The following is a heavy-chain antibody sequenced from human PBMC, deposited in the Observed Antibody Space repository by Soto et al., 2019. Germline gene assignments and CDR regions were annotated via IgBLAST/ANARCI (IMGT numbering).Heavy chain of an antibody. D-gene: IGHD6-19*01. CDR2: INSDGSST. J-gene: IGHJ4*02. V-gene: IGHV3-74*01. CDR3: SVAVAGPTAIGY. CDR1: GFTFSSYW. Sequence: EVQLVESGGGLVQPGGSLRLSCAASGFTFSSYWMHWVRQAPGKGLVWVSRINSDGSSTSYADSVKGRFTISRDNAKNTLYLQMNSLRAEDTAVYYCSVAVAGPTAIGYWGQGTLVTVSS.